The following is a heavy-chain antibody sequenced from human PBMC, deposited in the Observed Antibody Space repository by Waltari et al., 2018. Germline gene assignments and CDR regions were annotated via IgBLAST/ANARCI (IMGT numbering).Heavy chain of an antibody. CDR3: VRSGFMDV. CDR1: CSAYR. Sequence: CSAYRVTGAREVAGGGLECLSRIKPDGTLTAYADSVEGRFTISRDNAENSLYLQMNSLTADDTAVYYCVRSGFMDVWGQGTTVTVSS. CDR2: IKPDGTLT. J-gene: IGHJ6*02. D-gene: IGHD3-10*01. V-gene: IGHV3-74*01.